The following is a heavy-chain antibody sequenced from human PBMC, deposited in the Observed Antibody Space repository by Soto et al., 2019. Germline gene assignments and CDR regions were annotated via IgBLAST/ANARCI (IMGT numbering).Heavy chain of an antibody. CDR2: IKPGTSDI. CDR1: GYKFGSAW. V-gene: IGHV5-51*01. CDR3: ARQRSHICDS. Sequence: PGASLKISCKGVGYKFGSAWIGWVRQMPGKGLEWMGIIKPGTSDIRYSPSCRGHVTISADEAVSPAYLQWSSLKASDTARYYGARQRSHICDSWRQGTLFTVCS. D-gene: IGHD2-15*01. J-gene: IGHJ4*02.